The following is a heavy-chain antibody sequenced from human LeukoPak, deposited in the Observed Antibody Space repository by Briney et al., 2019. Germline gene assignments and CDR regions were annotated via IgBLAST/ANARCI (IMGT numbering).Heavy chain of an antibody. V-gene: IGHV4-39*07. CDR1: GGSISSSSYY. J-gene: IGHJ3*02. CDR3: ARVVGTGVATFAYDAFDI. Sequence: SETLSLTCTVSGGSISSSSYYWGWIRQPPGKGLEWIVSIYYSGSTYYNPSLKSRVTISVDTSKNQFSLKLSSVTAADTAVYYCARVVGTGVATFAYDAFDIWGQGTMVTVSS. D-gene: IGHD5-12*01. CDR2: IYYSGST.